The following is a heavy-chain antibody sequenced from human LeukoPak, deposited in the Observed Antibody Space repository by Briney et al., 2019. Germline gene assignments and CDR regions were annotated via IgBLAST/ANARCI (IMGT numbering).Heavy chain of an antibody. CDR2: IIPILGIA. CDR1: GGTFSSYA. CDR3: ASAGGVRSSSKYFQH. Sequence: ASVKVSCKASGGTFSSYAISWVRQAPGQGLEWMGRIIPILGIANYAQKFQGRVTITADKSTSTAYMELSSLRSEDTAVYYCASAGGVRSSSKYFQHWGQGTLVTVSS. D-gene: IGHD3-16*01. V-gene: IGHV1-69*04. J-gene: IGHJ1*01.